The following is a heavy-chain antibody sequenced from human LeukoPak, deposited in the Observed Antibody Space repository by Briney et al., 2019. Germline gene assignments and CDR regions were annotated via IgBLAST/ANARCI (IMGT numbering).Heavy chain of an antibody. V-gene: IGHV1-24*01. CDR2: FDPEDGET. Sequence: KPGASVTVSCKVSGYTLTELSMHWVRQAPGKGLEWMGGFDPEDGETIYAQKFQGRVTMTEDTSTDTAYMELSSLRSEDTAVYYCATEYYYDTRDAFDIWGQGTMVTVSS. D-gene: IGHD3-22*01. CDR1: GYTLTELS. J-gene: IGHJ3*02. CDR3: ATEYYYDTRDAFDI.